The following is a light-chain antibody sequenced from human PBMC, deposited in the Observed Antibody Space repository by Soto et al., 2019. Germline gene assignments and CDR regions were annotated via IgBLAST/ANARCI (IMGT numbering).Light chain of an antibody. CDR3: QQYGSSPFT. V-gene: IGKV3-20*01. CDR1: QSVSSNF. Sequence: EIVLTQSPGTLSLSPGEGATLSCRASQSVSSNFLAWYQQKPGQAPRLLIYAASSRATGISDRFSGSGSETDFTFTIRRLEPEDCAVYYCQQYGSSPFTFGPGTKVDLK. J-gene: IGKJ3*01. CDR2: AAS.